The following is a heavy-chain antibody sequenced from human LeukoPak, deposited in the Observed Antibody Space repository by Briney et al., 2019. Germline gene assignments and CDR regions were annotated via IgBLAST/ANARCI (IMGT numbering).Heavy chain of an antibody. Sequence: PSETLSLTCTVSGGSISSSSYYWGWIRQPPGKGLEWIGEINHSGSTNYNPSLKSRVTISVDTSKNQFSLKLSSVTAADTAVYYCASYDSSGYYSDYWGQGTLVTVSS. V-gene: IGHV4-39*07. CDR2: INHSGST. D-gene: IGHD3-22*01. J-gene: IGHJ4*02. CDR1: GGSISSSSYY. CDR3: ASYDSSGYYSDY.